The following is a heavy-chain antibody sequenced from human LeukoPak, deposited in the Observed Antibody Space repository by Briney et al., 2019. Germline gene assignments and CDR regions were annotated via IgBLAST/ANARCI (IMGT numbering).Heavy chain of an antibody. D-gene: IGHD2-2*01. Sequence: PGGSLRLSCAASGFTFSSYSMNWVRQAPGKGLEWVSSISSSSSYIYYADSVKGRFTISRDNAKNSLYLQMNSLGAEDTAVYYCARVVPAAIDWFDPWGQGTLVTVSS. CDR3: ARVVPAAIDWFDP. CDR1: GFTFSSYS. J-gene: IGHJ5*02. CDR2: ISSSSSYI. V-gene: IGHV3-21*01.